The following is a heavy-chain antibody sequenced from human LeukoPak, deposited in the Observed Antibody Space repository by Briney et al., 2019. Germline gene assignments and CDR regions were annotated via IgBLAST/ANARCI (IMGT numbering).Heavy chain of an antibody. V-gene: IGHV3-23*01. CDR1: GFTFSSYA. CDR2: ISGSGDST. CDR3: AKSVRSEMATIIHFDY. D-gene: IGHD5-24*01. Sequence: PGGSLRLSCAASGFTFSSYAMSLVRQAPGKGLEWVSAISGSGDSTYYADSVKGRFTISRDNSKNTLYLQMNSLRAEDTAVYYCAKSVRSEMATIIHFDYWGQGTLVTVSS. J-gene: IGHJ4*02.